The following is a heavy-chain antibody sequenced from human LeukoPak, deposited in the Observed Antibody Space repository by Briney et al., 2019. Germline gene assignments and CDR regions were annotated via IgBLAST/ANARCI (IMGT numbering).Heavy chain of an antibody. D-gene: IGHD5-24*01. CDR2: ISTGSNYI. CDR3: ARARDGYNPLDD. CDR1: GFTFRTYT. J-gene: IGHJ4*02. Sequence: GGSLRLSCAASGFTFRTYTMHWVRQAPGKGLERVSSISTGSNYIYYADSVKGRFTMSRDNAKNSLYLQLSSLRAEDTAVYYCARARDGYNPLDDWGQGILVTVSS. V-gene: IGHV3-21*01.